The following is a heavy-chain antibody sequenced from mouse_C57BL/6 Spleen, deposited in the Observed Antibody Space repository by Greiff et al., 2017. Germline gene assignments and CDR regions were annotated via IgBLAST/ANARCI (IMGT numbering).Heavy chain of an antibody. D-gene: IGHD1-1*01. CDR3: TREGYYGSSYGY. J-gene: IGHJ2*01. CDR2: IAPETGGT. Sequence: VQLQQSGAELVRPGASVTLSCKASGYTFTDYEMHWVKQTPVHGLEWIGAIAPETGGTAYNQKFKGKAILTADKSSSTAYMELRSLTSEDSAVYYCTREGYYGSSYGYWGQGTTLTVSS. V-gene: IGHV1-15*01. CDR1: GYTFTDYE.